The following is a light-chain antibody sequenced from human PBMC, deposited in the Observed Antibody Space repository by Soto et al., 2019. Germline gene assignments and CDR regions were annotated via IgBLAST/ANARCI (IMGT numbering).Light chain of an antibody. CDR3: QQYTTYPWT. V-gene: IGKV1-5*01. CDR2: DAS. J-gene: IGKJ1*01. Sequence: DIQMTQSPSTLSASVGDRVTITCRASQSISSWFAWYQQKPGRAPKVLIFDASSLESGVPSRFSGSGSATEFTLTISSLQPDDFATYYCQQYTTYPWTFGRGTKVDI. CDR1: QSISSW.